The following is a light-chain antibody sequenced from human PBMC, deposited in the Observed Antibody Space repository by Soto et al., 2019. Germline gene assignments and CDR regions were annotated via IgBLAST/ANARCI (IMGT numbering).Light chain of an antibody. V-gene: IGKV1-39*01. CDR2: AAS. Sequence: DIQMTQSPSSLSASVGDRVTITCRASQSISSYLNWYQQKPGKAPKLLLYAASSLQSGVPSRFSGSGSVTDFTLTCSSLQAEDFANYCCPLSYRALACSFGQATQAEI. CDR3: PLSYRALACS. J-gene: IGKJ1*01. CDR1: QSISSY.